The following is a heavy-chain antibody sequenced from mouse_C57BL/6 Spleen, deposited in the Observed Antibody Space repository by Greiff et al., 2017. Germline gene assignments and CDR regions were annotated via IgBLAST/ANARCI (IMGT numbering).Heavy chain of an antibody. D-gene: IGHD2-2*01. CDR2: INPNNGGT. V-gene: IGHV1-18*01. CDR1: GYTFTDYN. CDR3: ARYGYDAMDY. Sequence: EVQLQKVGQERVKPVASVKIPCKASGYTFTDYNMDWVKQSHGKSLEWIGDINPNNGGTIYNQKFKGKATLTVDKSSSTAYMELRSLTSEDAAVYYCARYGYDAMDYWGQGTSVTVSS. J-gene: IGHJ4*01.